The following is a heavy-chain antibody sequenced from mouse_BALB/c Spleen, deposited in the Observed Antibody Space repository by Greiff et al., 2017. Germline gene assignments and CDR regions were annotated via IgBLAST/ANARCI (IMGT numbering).Heavy chain of an antibody. CDR3: AVLRLKDWFAY. CDR1: GFTFSSYA. D-gene: IGHD1-2*01. CDR2: ISSGGST. Sequence: EVKVVESGGGLVKPGGSLKLSCAASGFTFSSYAMSWVRQTPEKRLEWVASISSGGSTYYPDSVKGRFTISRDNARNILYLQMSSLRSEDTAMYYCAVLRLKDWFAYWGQGTLVTVSA. J-gene: IGHJ3*01. V-gene: IGHV5-6-5*01.